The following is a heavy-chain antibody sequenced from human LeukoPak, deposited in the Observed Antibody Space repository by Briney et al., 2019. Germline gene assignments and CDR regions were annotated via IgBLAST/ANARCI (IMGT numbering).Heavy chain of an antibody. Sequence: PGASLRLSCAASGFTFSSSAMSWVRQAPGKGLEWVSGISGSGGSTYYADSVKGRFTISRDNSKNTLYLQMNSLRAEDTAVYYCAKDRECYPYYLDYWGRGTLVTASS. CDR2: ISGSGGST. V-gene: IGHV3-23*01. J-gene: IGHJ4*02. CDR1: GFTFSSSA. D-gene: IGHD2-15*01. CDR3: AKDRECYPYYLDY.